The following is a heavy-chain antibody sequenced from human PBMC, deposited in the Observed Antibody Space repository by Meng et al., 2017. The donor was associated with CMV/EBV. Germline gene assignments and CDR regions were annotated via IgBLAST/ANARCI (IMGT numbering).Heavy chain of an antibody. Sequence: ASVKVSCKASGYTFTNYDINWVRQATGQGLEWMGWMNPNSGNTGYAQKFQGRVTMTRNTSISTAYMELSSLRSEDTAVYYCALRGSSGYWDAFDIWGQGTMVTVSS. CDR3: ALRGSSGYWDAFDI. J-gene: IGHJ3*02. CDR2: MNPNSGNT. D-gene: IGHD3-22*01. V-gene: IGHV1-8*01. CDR1: GYTFTNYD.